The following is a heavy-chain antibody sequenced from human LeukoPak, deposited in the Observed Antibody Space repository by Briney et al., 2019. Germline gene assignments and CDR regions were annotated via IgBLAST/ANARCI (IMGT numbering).Heavy chain of an antibody. V-gene: IGHV4-34*01. CDR2: INHSGST. D-gene: IGHD1-26*01. Sequence: SETLSLTCAVYGGSFSGYYWSWIRQPPGKGLEWIGEINHSGSTNYNPSLKSRVTISVDTSKNQFSLKLSSVTAADTAVYYCARLYSGSYYGWFDPWGQGTLVTVSS. CDR1: GGSFSGYY. CDR3: ARLYSGSYYGWFDP. J-gene: IGHJ5*02.